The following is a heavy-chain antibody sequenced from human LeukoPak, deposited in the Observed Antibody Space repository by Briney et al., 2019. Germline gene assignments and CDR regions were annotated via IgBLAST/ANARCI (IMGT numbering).Heavy chain of an antibody. CDR3: AADSRGDDAFDI. J-gene: IGHJ3*02. Sequence: SVKASCKASGFTFTSSAMQWVRQARGQRLEWIGWIVVGSGNTDYAQKFQERVTITRDMSTSTAYMELSSLRSEDTAVYYCAADSRGDDAFDIWGQGTMVTVSS. CDR1: GFTFTSSA. CDR2: IVVGSGNT. V-gene: IGHV1-58*02. D-gene: IGHD3-10*01.